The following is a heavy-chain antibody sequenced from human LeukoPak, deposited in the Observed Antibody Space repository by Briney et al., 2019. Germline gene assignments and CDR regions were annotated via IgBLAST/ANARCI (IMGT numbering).Heavy chain of an antibody. CDR1: GFSFSTYE. Sequence: PGGSLRLSCAASGFSFSTYEMNRVRQAAGKGLERVSYISSSSSTIYYADSVKGRFPISRDNDKNSLYLQMNSLRAEDTAVYYCARVREYYYYYMDVWGKGTTVTVSS. CDR2: ISSSSSTI. V-gene: IGHV3-48*01. D-gene: IGHD1-26*01. CDR3: ARVREYYYYYMDV. J-gene: IGHJ6*03.